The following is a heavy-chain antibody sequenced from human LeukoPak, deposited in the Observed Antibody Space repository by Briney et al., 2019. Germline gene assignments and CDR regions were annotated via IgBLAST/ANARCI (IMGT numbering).Heavy chain of an antibody. J-gene: IGHJ4*02. CDR3: ARDSITMVRGVGGY. CDR2: ISSSSSYI. V-gene: IGHV3-21*01. D-gene: IGHD3-10*01. Sequence: GGSLRLSCAASGFTFSSYSMNWVRRAPGKGLEWVSSISSSSSYIYYADSVKGRFTISRDNAKNSLYLQMNSLRAEDTAVYYCARDSITMVRGVGGYWGQGTLVTVSS. CDR1: GFTFSSYS.